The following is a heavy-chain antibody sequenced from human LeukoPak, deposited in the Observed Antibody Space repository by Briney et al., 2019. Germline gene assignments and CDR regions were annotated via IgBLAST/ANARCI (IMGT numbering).Heavy chain of an antibody. CDR1: GFTFSSYG. J-gene: IGHJ3*02. Sequence: PGGSLRLSCAASGFTFSSYGMHWVRQALGKGLEWVAVISYDGSNKYYADSVKGRFTISRDNSKNTLYLQMNSLRAEDTAVYYCAKEPYGGNSPNAFDIWGQGTMVTVSS. CDR3: AKEPYGGNSPNAFDI. V-gene: IGHV3-30*18. D-gene: IGHD4-23*01. CDR2: ISYDGSNK.